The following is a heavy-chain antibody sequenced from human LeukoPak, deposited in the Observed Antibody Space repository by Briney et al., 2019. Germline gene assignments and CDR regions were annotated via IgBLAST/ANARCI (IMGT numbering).Heavy chain of an antibody. CDR2: IYPGDSDT. Sequence: GESLKISCKGSGYSFTSYWIGWVRQMPGKGLEWMGIIYPGDSDTRYSPSFQGQVTISADKSISTAYLQWSSLKALDTAMYYCATAGGDSSGLDAFDIWGQGTMVTVSS. J-gene: IGHJ3*02. CDR1: GYSFTSYW. V-gene: IGHV5-51*01. CDR3: ATAGGDSSGLDAFDI. D-gene: IGHD3-22*01.